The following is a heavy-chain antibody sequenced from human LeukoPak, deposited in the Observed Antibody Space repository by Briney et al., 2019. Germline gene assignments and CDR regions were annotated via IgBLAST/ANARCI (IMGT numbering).Heavy chain of an antibody. J-gene: IGHJ4*02. CDR1: GGSISSYY. Sequence: SETLSLTCTVSGGSISSYYWSWIRQPPGKGLEWIGYIYHSGSTDYNPSIKSRVTISVDTSKSQFSLKLTSVTAADTAVYYCAPLTTVVTAYYFDYGAQGPLVTVSS. CDR3: APLTTVVTAYYFDY. V-gene: IGHV4-4*09. CDR2: IYHSGST. D-gene: IGHD4-23*01.